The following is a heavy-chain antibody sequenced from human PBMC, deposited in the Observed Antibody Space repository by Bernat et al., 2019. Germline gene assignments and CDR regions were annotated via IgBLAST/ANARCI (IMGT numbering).Heavy chain of an antibody. J-gene: IGHJ1*01. CDR2: IWYDGSNK. V-gene: IGHV3-33*01. CDR1: GFTSSSYG. D-gene: IGHD4-17*01. CDR3: ARPRGGDYDEAGFAEYFQH. Sequence: QVQLVESGGGVVQPGRSLRLSFAASGFTSSSYGMHWVRQAPGKGLEWVAVIWYDGSNKYYADSVKDRFTISRDNSKNTLYLQMNSLRAEDTAVYYCARPRGGDYDEAGFAEYFQHWGQGTLVTVSS.